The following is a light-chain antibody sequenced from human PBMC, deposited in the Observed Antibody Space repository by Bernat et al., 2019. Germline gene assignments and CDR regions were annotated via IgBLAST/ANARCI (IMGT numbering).Light chain of an antibody. CDR3: HHYDSPIQT. V-gene: IGKV3-20*01. Sequence: EIVLTPSPGTLSVSPGERATLSCRASQRVTNNYLAWYQQKAGQAPSLLIYGASRRATGIPHRFSGSGSGTDFTLTINRLEPEDSAVYYCHHYDSPIQTFGQGTKLE. CDR1: QRVTNNY. J-gene: IGKJ2*01. CDR2: GAS.